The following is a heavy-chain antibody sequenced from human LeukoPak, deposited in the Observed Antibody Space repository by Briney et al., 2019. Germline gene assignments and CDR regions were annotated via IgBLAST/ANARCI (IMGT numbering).Heavy chain of an antibody. CDR3: ARCIVGATAFDY. CDR1: GFTFSSYA. Sequence: GGSLRLSCAASGFTFSSYAMSWVRQAPGKGLEWVSAISGSGGSTYYADSVKGRFTISRDNSKNTLYLQMNSLRAEDTALYYCARCIVGATAFDYWGQGTLVTVSS. CDR2: ISGSGGST. V-gene: IGHV3-23*01. D-gene: IGHD1-26*01. J-gene: IGHJ4*02.